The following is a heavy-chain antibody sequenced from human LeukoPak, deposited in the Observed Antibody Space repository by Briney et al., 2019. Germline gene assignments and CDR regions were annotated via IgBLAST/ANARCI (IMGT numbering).Heavy chain of an antibody. CDR2: INPSSGAT. V-gene: IGHV1-46*01. Sequence: ASVKVSCKTSGYTFTSYYIHWVRQAPGQGLEWMGVINPSSGATNYAQKFQGRVTMTRDTSTSTVYMELSSQRSEDTAVYYCARATNFYYYYGMDVWGQGTTVTVSS. J-gene: IGHJ6*02. CDR3: ARATNFYYYYGMDV. CDR1: GYTFTSYY. D-gene: IGHD1-26*01.